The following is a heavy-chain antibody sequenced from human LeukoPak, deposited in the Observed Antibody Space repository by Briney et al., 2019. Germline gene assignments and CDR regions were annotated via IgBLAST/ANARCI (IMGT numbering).Heavy chain of an antibody. D-gene: IGHD3/OR15-3a*01. Sequence: SETLSLTCTVSGVSISSSNSYWGWIRQPPGTGLEWIGSIYYTGNTYYNASLKSRVTISIDTSKNQISLRLTSVTVTDTAMYYCARQTGSGLFTLPGGQGTLVTVS. CDR3: ARQTGSGLFTLP. J-gene: IGHJ4*02. CDR1: GVSISSSNSY. V-gene: IGHV4-39*01. CDR2: IYYTGNT.